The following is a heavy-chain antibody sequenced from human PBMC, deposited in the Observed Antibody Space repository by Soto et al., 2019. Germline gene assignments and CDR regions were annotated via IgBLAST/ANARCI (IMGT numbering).Heavy chain of an antibody. CDR2: ISYDGSNK. V-gene: IGHV3-30-3*01. D-gene: IGHD6-19*01. CDR3: ARSLAGLSDFYFDY. J-gene: IGHJ4*02. CDR1: GFTFSSYA. Sequence: QVQLVESGGGVVQPGRSLRLSCAASGFTFSSYAMHWVRQAPGKGLEWVAVISYDGSNKYYADSVKGRFTISRDNSKNTLYLQMNSLRAEDTAVYYCARSLAGLSDFYFDYWGQGTLVTVS.